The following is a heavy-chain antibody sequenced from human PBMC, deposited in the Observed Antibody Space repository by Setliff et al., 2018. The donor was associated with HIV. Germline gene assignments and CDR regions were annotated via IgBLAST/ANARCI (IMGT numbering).Heavy chain of an antibody. D-gene: IGHD3-9*01. CDR3: TRHPLQPEVSGYFYLMDV. J-gene: IGHJ6*04. Sequence: SGESLKISCKGPEYFFRTSWIGWVRHLPGKGLEWVAVIFPLDSESRYNPSLEGHVTISVDKSINTAYLQWTSLRASDTAIYYCTRHPLQPEVSGYFYLMDVWGTGTTVTVSS. CDR1: EYFFRTSW. CDR2: IFPLDSES. V-gene: IGHV5-51*01.